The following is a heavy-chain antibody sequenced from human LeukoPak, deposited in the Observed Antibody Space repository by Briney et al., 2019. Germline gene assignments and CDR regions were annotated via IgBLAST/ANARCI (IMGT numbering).Heavy chain of an antibody. CDR1: GYTFTGYY. CDR3: ARDQGRAFDF. CDR2: INPNNGGT. V-gene: IGHV1-2*02. J-gene: IGHJ3*01. Sequence: ASVTVSCKASGYTFTGYYMYWERQAPGQGLEWMGWINPNNGGTNYAQRCQDRVTMTRDTSISTAYMELRRLRSDDTAVYYCARDQGRAFDFWGQGTMVTVSS.